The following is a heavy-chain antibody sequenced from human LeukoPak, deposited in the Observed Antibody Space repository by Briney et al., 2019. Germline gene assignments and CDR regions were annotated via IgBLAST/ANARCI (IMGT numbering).Heavy chain of an antibody. D-gene: IGHD2-15*01. Sequence: GASVKVSCKASGYTFTGYYMHWVRQAPGQGLEWMGRINPNSGGTNYAQRFQGRVTMTRDTSISTAYMELSRLRSDDTAVYYCARDEGYCSGGSCYGDGYWGQGTLVTVSS. CDR3: ARDEGYCSGGSCYGDGY. CDR1: GYTFTGYY. V-gene: IGHV1-2*06. CDR2: INPNSGGT. J-gene: IGHJ4*02.